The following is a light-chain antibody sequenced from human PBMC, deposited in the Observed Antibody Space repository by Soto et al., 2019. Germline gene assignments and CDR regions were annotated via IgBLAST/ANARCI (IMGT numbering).Light chain of an antibody. CDR3: SSYGGSNNLV. V-gene: IGLV2-8*01. J-gene: IGLJ2*01. CDR1: SSDIGAYNY. CDR2: EVS. Sequence: QSALTQPPSASGSPGQSVTISCTGTSSDIGAYNYVSWYQQHPGEAPKLMIYEVSKRPSGVPDRFSGSKSANTASLTVSGLQAEDEADYYCSSYGGSNNLVFGGGTKLTVL.